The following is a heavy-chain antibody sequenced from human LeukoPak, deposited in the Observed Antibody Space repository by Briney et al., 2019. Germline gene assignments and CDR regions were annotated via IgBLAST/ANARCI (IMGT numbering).Heavy chain of an antibody. V-gene: IGHV4-39*07. CDR3: ARVGYSQGWRGRGYYYMDV. CDR1: GRSISTSSSY. D-gene: IGHD5-18*01. Sequence: SETLSLTCSVSGRSISTSSSYWGWIRQSPGKGLEWIGSIYTSGTTHYNPSLKSRVTMSVDTSKNQFSLKLSSVTAADTAVYYCARVGYSQGWRGRGYYYMDVWGKGTTVTISS. J-gene: IGHJ6*03. CDR2: IYTSGTT.